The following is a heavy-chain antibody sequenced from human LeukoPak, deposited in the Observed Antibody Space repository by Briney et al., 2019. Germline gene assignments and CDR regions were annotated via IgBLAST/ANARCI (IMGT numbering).Heavy chain of an antibody. D-gene: IGHD3-10*01. Sequence: GGSLRLSCAASGFTFSSYAMHWVRQAPGKGLEWVAVISYDGSNKYYADSVKGRFTISRDNSKNTLYLQMNSLRAEDTAVYYCARGIGVTSLDYWGQGTLVTVSS. CDR3: ARGIGVTSLDY. CDR1: GFTFSSYA. CDR2: ISYDGSNK. V-gene: IGHV3-30-3*01. J-gene: IGHJ4*02.